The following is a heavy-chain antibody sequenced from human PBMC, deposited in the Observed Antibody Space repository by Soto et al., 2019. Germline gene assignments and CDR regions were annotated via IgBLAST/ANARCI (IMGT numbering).Heavy chain of an antibody. CDR1: GYTFTSYA. CDR2: INAGNGNT. CDR3: ARVPCSGGSCYHPFDY. D-gene: IGHD2-15*01. J-gene: IGHJ4*02. V-gene: IGHV1-3*01. Sequence: ASVKVSCKASGYTFTSYAMHWVRQAPGQRLEWMGWINAGNGNTKYSQKFQGRVTITRDTSARTAYMELASLTSEDTAVYYCARVPCSGGSCYHPFDYWGQGTLVTVSS.